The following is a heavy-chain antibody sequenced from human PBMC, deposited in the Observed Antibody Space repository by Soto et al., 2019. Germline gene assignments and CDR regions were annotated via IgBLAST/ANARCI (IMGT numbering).Heavy chain of an antibody. CDR2: ISDTGSSH. J-gene: IGHJ4*02. D-gene: IGHD2-2*01. Sequence: GGSLRLSCVGSGFTFSSYGMHWVRQAPGKGLECVAVISDTGSSHYYAASVEGRFTISRENSKNALSLHMDRLRVEDTAVYYCAKDRGGDCPDNSCYFGADYWGQGTPVTVSS. CDR3: AKDRGGDCPDNSCYFGADY. CDR1: GFTFSSYG. V-gene: IGHV3-30*18.